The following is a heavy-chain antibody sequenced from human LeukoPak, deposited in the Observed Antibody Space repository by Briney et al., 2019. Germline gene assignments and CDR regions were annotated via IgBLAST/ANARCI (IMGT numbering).Heavy chain of an antibody. J-gene: IGHJ5*02. V-gene: IGHV4-61*01. CDR3: ARDEVDFDNDHRFDP. D-gene: IGHD3-9*01. Sequence: SETLSLTCSVSGGSVGSGSYHWSWIRQPPGKGLEWIGYIYYSGNTNYNPSLKSRVTISVDTSKNQFSLKLNSVTAADTAVYYCARDEVDFDNDHRFDPWGQGTLVTVSS. CDR1: GGSVGSGSYH. CDR2: IYYSGNT.